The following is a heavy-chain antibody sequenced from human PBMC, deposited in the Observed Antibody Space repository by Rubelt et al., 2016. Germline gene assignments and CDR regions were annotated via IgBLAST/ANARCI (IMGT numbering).Heavy chain of an antibody. V-gene: IGHV1-3*01. Sequence: MHWVRQAPGQRLEWMGWINAGNGNTKYSQKFQGRVTITRDTSASTAYMELRSLRSDDTAVYYCARPRDRPGYGDLPPVALDYWGQGTLVTVSS. D-gene: IGHD4-17*01. CDR2: INAGNGNT. J-gene: IGHJ4*02. CDR3: ARPRDRPGYGDLPPVALDY.